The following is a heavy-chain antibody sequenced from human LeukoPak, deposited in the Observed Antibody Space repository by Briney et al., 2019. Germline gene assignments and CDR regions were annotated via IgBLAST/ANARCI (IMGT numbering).Heavy chain of an antibody. V-gene: IGHV3-23*01. CDR1: GFTFSSYA. CDR2: ISGSGGST. J-gene: IGHJ5*02. Sequence: PGGSLRLFCAASGFTFSSYAMSWVRQARGKGLERVSAISGSGGSTYYADSVKGRFTISRDNSKNTLYLQMNSLRAEDTAVYYCAKARTMVRGGNWFAPWGQGTLVTVSS. D-gene: IGHD3-10*01. CDR3: AKARTMVRGGNWFAP.